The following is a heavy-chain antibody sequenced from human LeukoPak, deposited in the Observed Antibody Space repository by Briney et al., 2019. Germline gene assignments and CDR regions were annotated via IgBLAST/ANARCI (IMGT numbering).Heavy chain of an antibody. CDR3: ARRYSGYVVSAFDI. CDR2: INPNSGGT. CDR1: GYTFTGCY. D-gene: IGHD5-12*01. J-gene: IGHJ3*02. V-gene: IGHV1-2*02. Sequence: GASVKVSCKASGYTFTGCYMHWVRQAPGQGLEWMGWINPNSGGTNYAQKFQGRVTMTRDTSISTAYMELSRLTSDDTAVYYCARRYSGYVVSAFDIWGQGTMVTVSS.